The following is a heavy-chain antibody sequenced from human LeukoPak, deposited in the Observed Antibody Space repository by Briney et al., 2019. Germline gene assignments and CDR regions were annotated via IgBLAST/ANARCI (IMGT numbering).Heavy chain of an antibody. J-gene: IGHJ6*02. CDR2: IHHSGRP. CDR3: ARFGVDYDMDV. D-gene: IGHD3-16*01. Sequence: ASETLSLTCTVSGVSISGHYWTWIRQPPGKGLEWIGHIHHSGRPDYNPSLKSRVTISVDTSKNQLSLKVTSVTGADTAVYYCARFGVDYDMDVWGQGTTVTVSS. CDR1: GVSISGHY. V-gene: IGHV4-59*11.